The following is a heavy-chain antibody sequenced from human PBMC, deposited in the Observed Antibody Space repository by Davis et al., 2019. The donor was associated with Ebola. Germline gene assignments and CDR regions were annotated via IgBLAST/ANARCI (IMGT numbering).Heavy chain of an antibody. D-gene: IGHD5-24*01. Sequence: GESLKISCAASGFTFSSYWMSWVRQAPGKGLEWVANIKQDGSEKYYVDSVKGRFTISRDNAKNSLYLQMNSLRAEDTAVYYCARTSDGYTVLDAFDIWGQGRMVTVSP. CDR3: ARTSDGYTVLDAFDI. CDR1: GFTFSSYW. V-gene: IGHV3-7*01. CDR2: IKQDGSEK. J-gene: IGHJ3*02.